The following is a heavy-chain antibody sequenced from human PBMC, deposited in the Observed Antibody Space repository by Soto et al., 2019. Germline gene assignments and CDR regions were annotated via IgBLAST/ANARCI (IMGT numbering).Heavy chain of an antibody. V-gene: IGHV4-59*01. J-gene: IGHJ4*02. Sequence: TSETLSLTCPVSGGAISSYYWSWIRQPPGKGLEWIGYIYYSGSTNYHPSLKSRVTISVDTSKNQFSLKLSSVTAADTAVYYCARGIAVAGDLDYWGQGTLVTVSS. D-gene: IGHD6-19*01. CDR3: ARGIAVAGDLDY. CDR2: IYYSGST. CDR1: GGAISSYY.